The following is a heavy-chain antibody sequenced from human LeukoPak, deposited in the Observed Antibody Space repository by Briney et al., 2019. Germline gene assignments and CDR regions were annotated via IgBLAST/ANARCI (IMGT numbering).Heavy chain of an antibody. V-gene: IGHV3-30*03. CDR1: GFTFSSYG. CDR2: ISYDGSNK. Sequence: PGGSLRLSCAAPGFTFSSYGMHWVRQAPGKGLEWVAVISYDGSNKYYADSVKGRFTISRDNSKNTLYLQMNSLRAEDTAVYYCAYSSGWYGGYYFDYWGQGTLVTVSS. D-gene: IGHD6-19*01. J-gene: IGHJ4*02. CDR3: AYSSGWYGGYYFDY.